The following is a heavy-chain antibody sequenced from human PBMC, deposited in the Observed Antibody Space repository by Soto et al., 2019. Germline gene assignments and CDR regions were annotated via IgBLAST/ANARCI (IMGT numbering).Heavy chain of an antibody. Sequence: EVQLLESGGGLVQPGGSLRLSCAASGFTFSSYAMSWVRQAPGKGLEWVSAISGSGGSTYYADSVKGRFTISRDKSKNTWYLQMNSLRVEDTAVYYCAKIDGGDFDYWGQGTLVTVSS. J-gene: IGHJ4*02. CDR1: GFTFSSYA. CDR2: ISGSGGST. D-gene: IGHD3-16*01. CDR3: AKIDGGDFDY. V-gene: IGHV3-23*01.